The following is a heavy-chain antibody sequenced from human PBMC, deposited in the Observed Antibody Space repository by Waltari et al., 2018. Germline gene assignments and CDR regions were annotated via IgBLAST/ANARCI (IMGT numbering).Heavy chain of an antibody. V-gene: IGHV3-7*01. Sequence: EVQLVESGGGLVQPGGSLSLSCAASGFTFRSYWMSRFGQAPGKGLEWVANIKQDGSEKYYVDSVKGRFTISRDNAKNSLYLQMNSLRAEDTAVYYCARVQGSSWYADYWGQGTLVTVSS. CDR3: ARVQGSSWYADY. D-gene: IGHD6-13*01. J-gene: IGHJ4*02. CDR2: IKQDGSEK. CDR1: GFTFRSYW.